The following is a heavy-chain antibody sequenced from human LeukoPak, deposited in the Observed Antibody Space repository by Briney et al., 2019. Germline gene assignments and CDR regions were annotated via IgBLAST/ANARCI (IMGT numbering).Heavy chain of an antibody. CDR3: AKDRKPGFIDV. J-gene: IGHJ6*03. V-gene: IGHV3-53*01. Sequence: AGGSLRLSCAASGFTVSSNYMSWVRQAPGKGLEWVSVIYSGGSTYYADSVKGRFTISRHNSKNTVYLQMNSLRAEDTAVYFCAKDRKPGFIDVWGKGTTVTVSS. CDR1: GFTVSSNY. CDR2: IYSGGST.